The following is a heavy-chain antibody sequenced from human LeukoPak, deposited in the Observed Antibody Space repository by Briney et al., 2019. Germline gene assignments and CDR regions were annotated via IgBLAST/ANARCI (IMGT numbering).Heavy chain of an antibody. V-gene: IGHV4-61*01. CDR3: ARDSPAMRDAFDI. J-gene: IGHJ3*02. CDR1: GGSVSSGSYY. CDR2: IYYSGST. Sequence: SETLSLTCTVSGGSVSSGSYYWSWIRQPPGKGLEWIGYIYYSGSTNHNPSLKSRVTISVDTSKNQFSLKLSSVTAADTAVYYCARDSPAMRDAFDIWGQGTMVTVSS.